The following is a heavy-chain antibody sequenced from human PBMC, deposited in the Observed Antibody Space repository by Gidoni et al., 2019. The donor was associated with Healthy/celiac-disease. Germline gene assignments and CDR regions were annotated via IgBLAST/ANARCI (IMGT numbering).Heavy chain of an antibody. V-gene: IGHV4-39*01. CDR3: ARLKVNKVTAWWFDP. Sequence: LQLHSSRPGLLTPSAPLSLPRPVSAGSITSRSYYWGWIRQPPGKGLEWIGSIYYSGSTYYNPALKRRVAIDVDTSKNQVSLKLSCVTAADTAVYYCARLKVNKVTAWWFDPWGQRTLVTVSS. CDR1: AGSITSRSYY. CDR2: IYYSGST. J-gene: IGHJ5*02. D-gene: IGHD4-17*01.